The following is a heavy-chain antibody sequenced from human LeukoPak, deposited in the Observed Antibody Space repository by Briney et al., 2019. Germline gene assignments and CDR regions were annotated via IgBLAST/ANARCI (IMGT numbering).Heavy chain of an antibody. J-gene: IGHJ4*02. V-gene: IGHV3-23*01. CDR2: ISGSGGST. CDR1: GFTFSSYA. Sequence: GGSLRLSCAASGFTFSSYAMSWVRQAPGKGLEWVSAISGSGGSTYYADSVKGRFTISRDNSKNTLYLQMNSLRAEDTAVYYCAKALRGYRHGYVDYWGQGTLVTVSS. CDR3: AKALRGYRHGYVDY. D-gene: IGHD5-18*01.